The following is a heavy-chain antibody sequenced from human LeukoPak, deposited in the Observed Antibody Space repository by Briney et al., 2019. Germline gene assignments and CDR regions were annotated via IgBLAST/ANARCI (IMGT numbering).Heavy chain of an antibody. V-gene: IGHV3-43*02. D-gene: IGHD3-10*01. CDR1: GFTFDDYA. CDR3: AKDMGVWGTMARGAIDY. Sequence: PGGSLRLSCAASGFTFDDYAMHWVRQAPGKGLEWVSLISGDGGSTYYADSVKGRFTISRDNSKNSLYLQMNSLRTEDTALYYCAKDMGVWGTMARGAIDYWGQGTLVTVSS. CDR2: ISGDGGST. J-gene: IGHJ4*02.